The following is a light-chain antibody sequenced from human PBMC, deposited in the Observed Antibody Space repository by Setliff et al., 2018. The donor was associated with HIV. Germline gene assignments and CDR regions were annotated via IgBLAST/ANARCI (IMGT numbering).Light chain of an antibody. CDR2: ENY. J-gene: IGLJ1*01. CDR1: RSNIGSNG. V-gene: IGLV1-44*01. CDR3: ATWDEGLRGYV. Sequence: QSVLTQPPSASGTPGQRLTISCSGSRSNIGSNGVNWYQQFPGAAPKLVIYENYQRPSGVPDRFSASKSVTSASLAIRGLQSEDEADYYCATWDEGLRGYVFGPGTKVTVL.